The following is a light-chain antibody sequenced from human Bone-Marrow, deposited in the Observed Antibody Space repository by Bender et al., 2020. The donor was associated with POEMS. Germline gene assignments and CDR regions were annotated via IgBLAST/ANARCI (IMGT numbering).Light chain of an antibody. CDR3: QTFDSSLRGVV. Sequence: QSVVTQPPSLSAAPRQRVTISCSGSSSNIGNHGFNWYQQLPGEAPKLLFDGYNSRASGVPYRFSGAKSGTSASLNITGRKAGDEAGYYSQTFDSSLRGVVFGGGTKLTGL. J-gene: IGLJ2*01. CDR1: SSNIGNHG. V-gene: IGLV1-36*01. CDR2: GYN.